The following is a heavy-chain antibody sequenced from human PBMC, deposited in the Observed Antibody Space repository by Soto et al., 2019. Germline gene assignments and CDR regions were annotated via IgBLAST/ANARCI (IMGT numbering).Heavy chain of an antibody. CDR1: GGSISSYY. Sequence: SETLSLTCTVSGGSISSYYWSWIRQPPGRGLEWIGYIYYSGSTNYNPSLKSRVTISVDTSKNQFSLKLSSVTAADTAVYYCARALSSSWYLFDYWGQGTLVTVSS. V-gene: IGHV4-59*01. J-gene: IGHJ4*02. D-gene: IGHD6-13*01. CDR2: IYYSGST. CDR3: ARALSSSWYLFDY.